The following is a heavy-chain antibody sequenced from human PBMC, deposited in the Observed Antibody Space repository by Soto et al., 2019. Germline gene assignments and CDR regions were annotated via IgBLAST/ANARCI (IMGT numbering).Heavy chain of an antibody. CDR3: ARENDFWSGYQFYNWFDP. J-gene: IGHJ5*02. CDR1: GYTFTSYD. D-gene: IGHD3-3*01. Sequence: ASVKVSCKASGYTFTSYDISLVRQAPGQGLEWMGWISAYNGNTNYAQKLQGRVTMTTDTSTSTAYMELRSLRSDDTAVYYCARENDFWSGYQFYNWFDPWGQGTLVTVSS. CDR2: ISAYNGNT. V-gene: IGHV1-18*01.